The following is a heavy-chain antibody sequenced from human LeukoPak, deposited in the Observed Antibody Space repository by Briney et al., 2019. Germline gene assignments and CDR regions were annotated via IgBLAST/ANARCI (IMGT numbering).Heavy chain of an antibody. D-gene: IGHD1-1*01. CDR3: ARGGSWKAFDY. J-gene: IGHJ4*02. V-gene: IGHV3-53*01. CDR1: GFTVSSNY. Sequence: GGSLRLSCAASGFTVSSNYMSWVRQAPGKGLEWVSVIYSGGTTYYADSVKGRFTISRDNSKNMLYLQMNSLRAEDTAVYYCARGGSWKAFDYWGQGTLVTVSS. CDR2: IYSGGTT.